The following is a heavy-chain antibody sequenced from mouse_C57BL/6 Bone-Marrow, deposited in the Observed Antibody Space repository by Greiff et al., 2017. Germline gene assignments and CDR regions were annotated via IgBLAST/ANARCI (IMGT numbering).Heavy chain of an antibody. D-gene: IGHD1-1*01. CDR3: SRQVTTVLATKYFDV. CDR2: ISGGGGNT. Sequence: EVKLVESGGGLVKPGGSLKLSCAASGFTFSSYTMSWVRQTPEKRLQWVAAISGGGGNTYYPDSVKGRFTIPIDNAKNILYLQMSSLRVEDTALYYCSRQVTTVLATKYFDVWGTGTTVTVSS. CDR1: GFTFSSYT. J-gene: IGHJ1*03. V-gene: IGHV5-9*01.